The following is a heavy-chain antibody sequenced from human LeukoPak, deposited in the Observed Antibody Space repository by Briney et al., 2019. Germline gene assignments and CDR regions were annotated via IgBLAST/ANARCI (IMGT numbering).Heavy chain of an antibody. CDR3: SRVVSVAGSDYLDY. CDR2: SRNKARSYSA. Sequence: PGGSLRLSCAASGFTFTDFFMDWVRLTPGKGLEWIGRSRNKARSYSAEYAASVQGRFTISRDESKNSLYLQMNSLKTEDTAVYYCSRVVSVAGSDYLDYRGQGTLVTVSS. CDR1: GFTFTDFF. V-gene: IGHV3-72*01. J-gene: IGHJ4*02. D-gene: IGHD6-19*01.